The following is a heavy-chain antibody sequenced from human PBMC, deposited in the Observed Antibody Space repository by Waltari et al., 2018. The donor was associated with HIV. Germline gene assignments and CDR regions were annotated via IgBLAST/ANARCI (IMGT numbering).Heavy chain of an antibody. CDR3: STSGWLDH. V-gene: IGHV3-15*02. CDR1: GMSFSHAW. Sequence: EVQLVESGGAIVKPGESLRLYCAVHGMSFSHAWMSWVRQAPGKGLEWIARITTKADGESVDYAEVVRDRFTITRDDSTSTLFLQMSSLKTEDTALYYCSTSGWLDHWGQGTRVTVSS. CDR2: ITTKADGESV. D-gene: IGHD6-25*01. J-gene: IGHJ5*02.